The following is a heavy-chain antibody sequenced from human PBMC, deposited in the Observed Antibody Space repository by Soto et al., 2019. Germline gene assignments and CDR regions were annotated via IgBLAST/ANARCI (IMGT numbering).Heavy chain of an antibody. D-gene: IGHD3-9*01. CDR2: IKQDGSEK. Sequence: EVQLVESGGGLVQPGGSLRLSCAASAFTFSNYWMSWVRQAPGKGLEWVANIKQDGSEKYYVDSVKGRFTISRDNAKNSLYLQMNSLRAEDTAVYYCARDYYDILTGYSYDAFDIRGQGTMVTVSS. CDR1: AFTFSNYW. J-gene: IGHJ3*02. V-gene: IGHV3-7*01. CDR3: ARDYYDILTGYSYDAFDI.